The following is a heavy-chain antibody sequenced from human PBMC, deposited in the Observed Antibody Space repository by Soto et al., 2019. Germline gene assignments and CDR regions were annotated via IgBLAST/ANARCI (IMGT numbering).Heavy chain of an antibody. CDR2: ISSSSSTI. D-gene: IGHD2-2*01. CDR3: ARDRVLVPATNYMDV. Sequence: GGSLRLSCAASGFTFSSYIMNWVRQAPGKGLEWVSYISSSSSTIYYADSVKGRFTISRDNAKNSLYLEMNSLRAEDTAVYYCARDRVLVPATNYMDVWGKGTTVTVSS. CDR1: GFTFSSYI. J-gene: IGHJ6*03. V-gene: IGHV3-48*01.